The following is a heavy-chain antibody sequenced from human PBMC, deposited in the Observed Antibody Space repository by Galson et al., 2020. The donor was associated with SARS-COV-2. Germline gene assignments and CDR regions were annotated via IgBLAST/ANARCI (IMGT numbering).Heavy chain of an antibody. Sequence: PSETLSLTCTVSGGSVSSYYWSWIRQPPGKGLEWIGHIYYSGNTNYNPSLNSRVSISVDTSKNQVSLRLTSVTAADTAVYYCASRSPYSDYYTYWGQGTLVTVSS. CDR3: ASRSPYSDYYTY. J-gene: IGHJ4*02. V-gene: IGHV4-59*02. CDR1: GGSVSSYY. D-gene: IGHD4-17*01. CDR2: IYYSGNT.